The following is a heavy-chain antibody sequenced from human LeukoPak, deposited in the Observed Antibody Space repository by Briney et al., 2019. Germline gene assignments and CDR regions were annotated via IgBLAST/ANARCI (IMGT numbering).Heavy chain of an antibody. Sequence: SETLSLTCTVSGGSISSSSYYWGWIRQPPGKGLEWIGSIYYSGSAYYNPSLKSRVTISVDTSKNQFSLKLSSVTAADTAVYYCAGDYGDHGGFYSDYWGQGTLVTVSS. D-gene: IGHD4-17*01. CDR1: GGSISSSSYY. CDR3: AGDYGDHGGFYSDY. V-gene: IGHV4-39*07. CDR2: IYYSGSA. J-gene: IGHJ4*02.